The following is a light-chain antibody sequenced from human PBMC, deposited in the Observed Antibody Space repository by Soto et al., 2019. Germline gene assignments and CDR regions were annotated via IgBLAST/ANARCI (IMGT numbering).Light chain of an antibody. J-gene: IGKJ4*01. V-gene: IGKV1-39*01. CDR3: QQSYSTLT. Sequence: DIQMTQSPSSLSASVGDRVTITCRASQSIRTYLHWYQQKPGKAPKLLIYAASSLQSGVPSRFSGSGSGTDFTLTINSLQPEDFAAYYCQQSYSTLTFVGGTKVEIK. CDR2: AAS. CDR1: QSIRTY.